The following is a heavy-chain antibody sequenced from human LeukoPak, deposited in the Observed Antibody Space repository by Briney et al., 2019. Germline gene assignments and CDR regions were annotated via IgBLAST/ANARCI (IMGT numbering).Heavy chain of an antibody. J-gene: IGHJ4*02. CDR1: GFTFSSYA. CDR3: AKGSLYGSGSTPAYYFDY. V-gene: IGHV3-64D*06. Sequence: WGSLRLSCSASGFTFSSYAMNWVRQAPGKGLEYVSAIINNGGSTYNADSVKGRFTISGDNSKNTLYLQMSSLRAEDTAVYYCAKGSLYGSGSTPAYYFDYWGQGTLVTVSS. D-gene: IGHD3-10*01. CDR2: IINNGGST.